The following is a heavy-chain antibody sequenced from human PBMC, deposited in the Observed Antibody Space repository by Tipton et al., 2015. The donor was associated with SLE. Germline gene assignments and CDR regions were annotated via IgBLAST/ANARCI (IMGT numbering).Heavy chain of an antibody. CDR1: GFTFSSYA. D-gene: IGHD6-19*01. V-gene: IGHV3-30-3*01. Sequence: LRLSCAASGFTFSSYAMHWVRQAPGKGLEWVAVISYDGSNKYYADSVKGRFTISRDNSKNTLYLQMNSLRAEDTAVYYCARLLIAVAGTDYWGQGTLVTVSS. CDR3: ARLLIAVAGTDY. J-gene: IGHJ4*02. CDR2: ISYDGSNK.